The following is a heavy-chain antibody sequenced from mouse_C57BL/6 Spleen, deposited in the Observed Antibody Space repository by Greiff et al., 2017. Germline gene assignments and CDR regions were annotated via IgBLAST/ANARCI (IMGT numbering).Heavy chain of an antibody. CDR3: ARRDSNYGGAWFAY. CDR1: GYTFTDYY. CDR2: INPYNGGT. D-gene: IGHD2-5*01. V-gene: IGHV1-19*01. Sequence: VQLQQSGPVLVKPGASVKMSCKASGYTFTDYYMNWVKQSHGKSLEWIGVINPYNGGTSYNQKFKGKATLTVDKSSSTAYMELNSLTSEDSAVYYCARRDSNYGGAWFAYWGQGTLVTVSA. J-gene: IGHJ3*01.